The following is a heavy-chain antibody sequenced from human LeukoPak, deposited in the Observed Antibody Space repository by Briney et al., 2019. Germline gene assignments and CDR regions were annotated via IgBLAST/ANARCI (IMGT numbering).Heavy chain of an antibody. CDR1: GGSICSSSYY. CDR2: IYYSGRT. V-gene: IGHV4-39*01. CDR3: ARPGIAAAGPINYCGMDV. D-gene: IGHD6-13*01. J-gene: IGHJ6*04. Sequence: LVTLSLTCTVSGGSICSSSYYWGWIRQPPGKGLEWIGSIYYSGRTSYNPSIKSRVTISVDTSKNQFSLKLSSVTAADTAVYYCARPGIAAAGPINYCGMDVWGEGSTVTASS.